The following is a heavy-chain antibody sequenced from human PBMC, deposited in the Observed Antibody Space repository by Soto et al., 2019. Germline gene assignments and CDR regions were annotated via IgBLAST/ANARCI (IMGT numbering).Heavy chain of an antibody. CDR2: IYPGDSDT. Sequence: XDSLKVSCKCSGNSFTSYWIGWVLQMPGKGLEWMGIIYPGDSDTRYSPSFQGQVTISADKSISTAYLQWSSLKASDTAMYYCARLQQREHAFDICGQGTMVTVSS. V-gene: IGHV5-51*01. CDR3: ARLQQREHAFDI. CDR1: GNSFTSYW. J-gene: IGHJ3*02. D-gene: IGHD6-25*01.